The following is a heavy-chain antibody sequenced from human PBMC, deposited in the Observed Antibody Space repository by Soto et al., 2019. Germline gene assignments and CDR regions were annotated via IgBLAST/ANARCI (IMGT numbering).Heavy chain of an antibody. CDR2: IYYSGST. CDR3: ARRGEKGDFDY. J-gene: IGHJ4*02. Sequence: SETLSLTCAVSGYSIRSSNWWGWIRQPPGKGLEWIGYIYYSGSTYYNPSLNSRVTMSIDTSKNQFSLKLSSVTAVDTAVYYWARRGEKGDFDYWGQGTLVTVSS. V-gene: IGHV4-28*01. CDR1: GYSIRSSNW. D-gene: IGHD3-16*01.